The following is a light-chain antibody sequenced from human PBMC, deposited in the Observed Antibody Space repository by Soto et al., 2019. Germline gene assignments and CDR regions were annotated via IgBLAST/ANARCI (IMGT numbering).Light chain of an antibody. CDR3: QYYIAYSGM. Sequence: DIQMTQSPSTLSASVGDRVTITCRASQSLNSWLAWYQHKPGKAPKLLIHKASILASGVPSRFSGSDSGAEFTLTISSLQPDDFATYYCQYYIAYSGMFGHGNKVDIK. J-gene: IGKJ1*01. V-gene: IGKV1-5*03. CDR2: KAS. CDR1: QSLNSW.